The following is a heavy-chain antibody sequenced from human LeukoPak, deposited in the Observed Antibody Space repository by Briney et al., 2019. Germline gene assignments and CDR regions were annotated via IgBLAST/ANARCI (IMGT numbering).Heavy chain of an antibody. CDR1: GGSISNYY. D-gene: IGHD2-2*01. CDR2: IYTSGST. V-gene: IGHV4-4*07. CDR3: ARHSVVPAALLDY. Sequence: SETLSLTCTVSGGSISNYYLTWIRQPAGKGLEWIGRIYTSGSTNYNPSLMSRVTISVDTSKNQFSLKLSSVTAADTAVYYCARHSVVPAALLDYWGQGTLVTVSS. J-gene: IGHJ4*02.